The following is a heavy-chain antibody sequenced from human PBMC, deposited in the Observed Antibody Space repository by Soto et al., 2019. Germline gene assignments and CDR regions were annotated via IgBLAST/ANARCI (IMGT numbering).Heavy chain of an antibody. CDR3: AGLGIAVAA. V-gene: IGHV3-33*01. CDR2: IWYDGSTK. D-gene: IGHD6-19*01. J-gene: IGHJ5*02. Sequence: QVQLVESGGGVVQPGRSLRLSCAASGFTFSSYGMHWVRQAPGKGLEWVAVIWYDGSTKYYADSVKGRFTISRDNSKNTLYLQMNSLRAEDTAVYYCAGLGIAVAAWGQGTLVTVSS. CDR1: GFTFSSYG.